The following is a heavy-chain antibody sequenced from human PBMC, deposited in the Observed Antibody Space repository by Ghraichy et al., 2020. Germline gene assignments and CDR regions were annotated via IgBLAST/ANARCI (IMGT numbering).Heavy chain of an antibody. CDR2: IYYSGST. D-gene: IGHD5-18*01. J-gene: IGHJ4*02. Sequence: SETLSLTCTVSGGSISSSSYYWGWIRQPPGKGLEWIGSIYYSGSTYYNPSLKSRVTISVDTSKNQFSLKLSSVTAADTAVYYCARRPQLPDYWGQGTLVTVSS. CDR1: GGSISSSSYY. V-gene: IGHV4-39*01. CDR3: ARRPQLPDY.